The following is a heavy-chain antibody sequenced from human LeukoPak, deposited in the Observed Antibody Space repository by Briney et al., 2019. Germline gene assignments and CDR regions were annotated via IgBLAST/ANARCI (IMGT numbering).Heavy chain of an antibody. Sequence: GGSLRLSCAASGFTFTNYWMHWVRQAPGKGLVRVSRISTDGSTRHYADSVNGRFTISRDNAKNTVYLQMNSLRGEDTAVYYCASASSHRMAAGGDYWGQGTLVTVSS. CDR3: ASASSHRMAAGGDY. CDR1: GFTFTNYW. CDR2: ISTDGSTR. D-gene: IGHD6-13*01. V-gene: IGHV3-74*01. J-gene: IGHJ4*02.